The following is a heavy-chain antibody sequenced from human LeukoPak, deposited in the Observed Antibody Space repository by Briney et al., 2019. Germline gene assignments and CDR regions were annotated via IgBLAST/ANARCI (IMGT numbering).Heavy chain of an antibody. CDR1: GGSISSGGYS. CDR2: IYHSGST. V-gene: IGHV4-30-2*01. J-gene: IGHJ5*02. CDR3: ARVKVNWFDP. Sequence: PSETLSLTCAVSGGSISSGGYSWSWIRQPPGKGLEWIGYIYHSGSTYYNPPLKSRVTISVDRSKNQFSLKLSSVTAADTAVYYCARVKVNWFDPWGQGTLVTVSS.